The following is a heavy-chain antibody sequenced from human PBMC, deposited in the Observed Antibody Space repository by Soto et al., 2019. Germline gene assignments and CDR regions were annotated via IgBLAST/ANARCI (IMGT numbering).Heavy chain of an antibody. Sequence: SETLSLTCLVSGDSISSSFYYWSWIRQFPGKGPEWIGHIHNSGTTHYNPSLRSRLTISLDTSKNQFSLKLSSVTAADTAVYYCARGLAVVTTTGYYYYGMDVWGQGTTVTVSS. D-gene: IGHD3-22*01. CDR2: IHNSGTT. CDR3: ARGLAVVTTTGYYYYGMDV. J-gene: IGHJ6*02. V-gene: IGHV4-31*03. CDR1: GDSISSSFYY.